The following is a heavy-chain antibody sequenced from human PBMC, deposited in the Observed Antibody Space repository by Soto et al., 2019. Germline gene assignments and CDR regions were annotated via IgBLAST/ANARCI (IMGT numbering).Heavy chain of an antibody. CDR2: IWYDGSNK. D-gene: IGHD6-6*01. V-gene: IGHV3-33*01. J-gene: IGHJ6*02. CDR1: GFTFSSYG. CDR3: ARDRGAGSSSRRRPPGYYYYGMDV. Sequence: GGSLRLSCAASGFTFSSYGMHWVRQAPGKGLEWVAVIWYDGSNKYYADSVKGRLTISRDNSKNTLYLQMNSLRAEDTAVYYCARDRGAGSSSRRRPPGYYYYGMDVWGQGTTVTVSS.